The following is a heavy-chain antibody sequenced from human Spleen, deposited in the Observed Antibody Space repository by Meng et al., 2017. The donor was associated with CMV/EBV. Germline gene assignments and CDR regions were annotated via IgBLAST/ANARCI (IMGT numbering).Heavy chain of an antibody. CDR1: GFTFSSYA. CDR3: ARDEGGIVGAPIITQTLYYYYGMDV. D-gene: IGHD1-26*01. J-gene: IGHJ6*02. Sequence: GGSLRLSCAASGFTFSSYAMSGVRPAPGKGLEWVSVIYSGDSSTYYADSVKGRFTVSRDNSQNTLYLQMNSLRTEDTAVYYCARDEGGIVGAPIITQTLYYYYGMDVWGQGTTVTVSS. V-gene: IGHV3-23*03. CDR2: IYSGDSST.